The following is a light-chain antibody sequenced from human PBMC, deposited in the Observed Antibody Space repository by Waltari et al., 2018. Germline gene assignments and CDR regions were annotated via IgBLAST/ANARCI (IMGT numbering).Light chain of an antibody. CDR1: GSNIGAGYD. V-gene: IGLV1-40*01. CDR3: QSYDTSLSVV. Sequence: QSVLTQPPSVSGAPGQRVTISCTGSGSNIGAGYDVHGYRQLPGKAPTLLIYGTNPRPLVVPYRFFGSQSGTSASLAFVGLQADDEADYYCQSYDTSLSVVFGGGTKLTVL. J-gene: IGLJ2*01. CDR2: GTN.